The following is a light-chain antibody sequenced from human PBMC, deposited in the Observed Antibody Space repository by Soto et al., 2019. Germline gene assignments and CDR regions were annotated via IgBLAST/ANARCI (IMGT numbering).Light chain of an antibody. V-gene: IGKV1-5*01. CDR1: QSTNSW. CDR3: QQLNTLPFT. Sequence: DIQMTQSPSTLSASVGDRFTMTCRASQSTNSWLAWYQQKPGKAPKVLIYDVSSLESGVPSRFSGSGSGTEFTLTISGLLPEDFATYHCQQLNTLPFTFGQGTRLEIK. J-gene: IGKJ5*01. CDR2: DVS.